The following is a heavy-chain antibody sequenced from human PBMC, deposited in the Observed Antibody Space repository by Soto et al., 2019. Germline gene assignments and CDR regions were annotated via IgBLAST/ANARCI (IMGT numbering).Heavy chain of an antibody. J-gene: IGHJ6*02. V-gene: IGHV1-69*13. Sequence: SVKVSCRASGGTFSSFAINWVRQAPRQGPEWMGGTIPILGTANYAQKVQGRVTIIADEPTNTASPELTGLGSEDTAVYYCARGNALDICGQGNTVIFSS. CDR3: ARGNALDI. CDR1: GGTFSSFA. CDR2: TIPILGTA.